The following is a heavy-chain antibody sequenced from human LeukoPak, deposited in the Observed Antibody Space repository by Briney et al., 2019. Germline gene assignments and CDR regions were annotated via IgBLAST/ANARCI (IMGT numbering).Heavy chain of an antibody. CDR2: IYSGGNT. CDR3: VKASEHYDS. V-gene: IGHV3-66*01. J-gene: IGHJ4*02. Sequence: GGSLRLSCAASGFTVSNNYMSWVRQAPGKGLEWVSIIYSGGNTYYADSLKGRFSISRDNSKNTLYLQMSGLRAADTAVYYCVKASEHYDSWGQGTLVTVSS. D-gene: IGHD3-3*02. CDR1: GFTVSNNY.